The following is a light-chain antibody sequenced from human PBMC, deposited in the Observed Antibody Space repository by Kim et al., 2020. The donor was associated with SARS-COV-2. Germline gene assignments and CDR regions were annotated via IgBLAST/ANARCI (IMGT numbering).Light chain of an antibody. CDR1: QSVSPY. J-gene: IGKJ4*01. Sequence: SLSPEERATLSCRASQSVSPYLAWYQQKPGQAPRLLIYDASMRATGIPARFSGSGSGTDFTLTISSLEPDDFAVYYCQLRTNWLTSGGGTKVDIK. V-gene: IGKV3-11*01. CDR2: DAS. CDR3: QLRTNWLT.